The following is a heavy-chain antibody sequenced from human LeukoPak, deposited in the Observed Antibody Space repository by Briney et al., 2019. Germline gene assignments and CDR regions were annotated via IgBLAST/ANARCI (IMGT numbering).Heavy chain of an antibody. CDR3: ARGPRYNWNYVPVDY. V-gene: IGHV1-18*01. Sequence: ASVKVSCKASGYTFTSYGISRVRQAPGQGLEWMGWISAYNGNTNYAQKLQGRVTMTTDTSTSTAYMELRSLRSDDTAVYYCARGPRYNWNYVPVDYWGQGTLVTVSS. CDR1: GYTFTSYG. CDR2: ISAYNGNT. D-gene: IGHD1-7*01. J-gene: IGHJ4*02.